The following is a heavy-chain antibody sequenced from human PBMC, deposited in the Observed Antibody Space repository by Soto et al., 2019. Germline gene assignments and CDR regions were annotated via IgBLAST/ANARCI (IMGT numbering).Heavy chain of an antibody. CDR2: ISTGGSTT. Sequence: EVQLVESGGGLVQPGGSLRLSCAASGFTFSSYEMNWVRQAPGKGLEWLSFISTGGSTTYYADSVKGRFTISRDNTKNSLFLQMHSLTADDTAIYYCARELNDYWGQGTLVTVSS. CDR1: GFTFSSYE. V-gene: IGHV3-48*03. CDR3: ARELNDY. J-gene: IGHJ4*02.